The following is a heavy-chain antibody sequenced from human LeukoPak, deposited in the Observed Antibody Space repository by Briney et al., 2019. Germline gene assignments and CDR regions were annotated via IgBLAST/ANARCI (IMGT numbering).Heavy chain of an antibody. CDR3: ARDNSIADRGWWFDP. D-gene: IGHD4-23*01. CDR1: GHIFTNHY. Sequence: ASVKVSFKASGHIFTNHYMHWVRQAPGQGLEWMGLINPSGSSTLYAEKFRGRIIMTRDMSTATDYMELSSLRSEDTAVYYCARDNSIADRGWWFDPWGQGTLVTVSS. CDR2: INPSGSST. V-gene: IGHV1-46*01. J-gene: IGHJ5*02.